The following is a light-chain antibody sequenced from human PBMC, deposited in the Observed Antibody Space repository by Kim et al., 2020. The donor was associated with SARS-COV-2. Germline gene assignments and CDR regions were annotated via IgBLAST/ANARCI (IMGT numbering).Light chain of an antibody. Sequence: ELTQPPSASGTPGQRVTISCSGSSSNIGSNYVYWYQQFPGTAPKVLIYRNNQRPSGVPDRFSGSKSGTSASLAISGLRSEDEADYYCAIWDDSLSGQVFGGGTQLTVL. J-gene: IGLJ3*02. CDR2: RNN. V-gene: IGLV1-47*01. CDR3: AIWDDSLSGQV. CDR1: SSNIGSNY.